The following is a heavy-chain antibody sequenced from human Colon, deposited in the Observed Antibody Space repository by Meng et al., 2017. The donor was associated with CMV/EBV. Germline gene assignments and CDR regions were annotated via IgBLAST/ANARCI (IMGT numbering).Heavy chain of an antibody. CDR1: GYTFTNVG. CDR3: ARELARGGY. V-gene: IGHV1-18*01. Sequence: QVQLVQSGGEVKKPGASVKISCNTSGYTFTNVGISWVRQAPGQGLEWMAYISPYNGDTNYAQRFQGRVALTTDTSTSTVYMELGSLTSDDTAMYYCARELARGGYWGQGTLVTVSS. CDR2: ISPYNGDT. J-gene: IGHJ4*02.